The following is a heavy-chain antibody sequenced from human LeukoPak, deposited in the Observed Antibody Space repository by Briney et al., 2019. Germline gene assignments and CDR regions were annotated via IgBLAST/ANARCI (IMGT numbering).Heavy chain of an antibody. V-gene: IGHV4-59*01. Sequence: SETLSLTCTVSGGSISSYYWRWIRQPPGKGLEWIGYIYYSGSTNYNPSLKSRVTISVDTSKNQFSLKLSSVTAADTAVYYCARDLGIAARLVWFDPWGQGTLVTVSS. D-gene: IGHD6-6*01. CDR3: ARDLGIAARLVWFDP. J-gene: IGHJ5*02. CDR1: GGSISSYY. CDR2: IYYSGST.